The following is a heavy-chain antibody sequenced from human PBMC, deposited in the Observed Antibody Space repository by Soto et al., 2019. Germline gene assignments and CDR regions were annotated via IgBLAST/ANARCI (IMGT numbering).Heavy chain of an antibody. D-gene: IGHD3-3*01. J-gene: IGHJ6*02. CDR3: ARQILDYYYGMDV. V-gene: IGHV4-59*08. Sequence: SETLSLTCTVSGGSIISYYWSWIRQPPGKGLEWIGYIYYSGSTNYNPSLKSRVTISVDTSKNQFSLKLSSVTAADTAVYYCARQILDYYYGMDVWGQGTTVTVSS. CDR2: IYYSGST. CDR1: GGSIISYY.